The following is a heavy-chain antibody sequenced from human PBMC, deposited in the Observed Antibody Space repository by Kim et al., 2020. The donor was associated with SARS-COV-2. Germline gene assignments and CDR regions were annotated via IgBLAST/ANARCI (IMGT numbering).Heavy chain of an antibody. D-gene: IGHD5-12*01. V-gene: IGHV4-4*02. CDR3: ARAKSYYNYGMDV. CDR1: GDSFSSGNW. J-gene: IGHJ6*02. Sequence: SETLSLTCDVSGAVSGDSFSSGNWSTWVRQSPGKGLEWIGEVYHSGSINYNPSLKSRVTISVDKSRNQFSLRLISVTAADTAIYYCARAKSYYNYGMDVWGQGASVTVAS. CDR2: VYHSGSI.